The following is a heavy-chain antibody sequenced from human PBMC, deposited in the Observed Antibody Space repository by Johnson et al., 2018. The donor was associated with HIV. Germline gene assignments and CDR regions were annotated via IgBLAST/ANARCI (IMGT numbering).Heavy chain of an antibody. J-gene: IGHJ3*02. CDR3: ARAYSGSYINDAFDI. CDR2: INSDGSST. CDR1: GFTFSSYW. D-gene: IGHD1-26*01. Sequence: VQLVESGGGLVQPGGSLRLSCAASGFTFSSYWMHWVRQAPGKGLVWVSRINSDGSSTSYADSVKGRFTISRDNAKNTLYLQMNSLRAGDTAVYYCARAYSGSYINDAFDIWGQGTMVTVSS. V-gene: IGHV3-74*01.